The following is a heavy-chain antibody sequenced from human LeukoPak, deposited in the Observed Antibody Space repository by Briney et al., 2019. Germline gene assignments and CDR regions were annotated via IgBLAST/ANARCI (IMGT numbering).Heavy chain of an antibody. Sequence: SVKVSCKSSGPLNSYGITWVRQAPGQGLEWMGWINGYSGNTNYAQKFQARVTMTTDTSTTTGYMEVRSLKSDDTAVYYCARGNGNYYWTFVYWGQGTLVTVSS. J-gene: IGHJ4*02. CDR2: INGYSGNT. CDR3: ARGNGNYYWTFVY. D-gene: IGHD1-26*01. CDR1: GPLNSYG. V-gene: IGHV1-18*01.